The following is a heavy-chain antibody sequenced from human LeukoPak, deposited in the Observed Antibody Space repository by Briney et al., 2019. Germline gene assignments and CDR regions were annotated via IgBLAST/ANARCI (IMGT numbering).Heavy chain of an antibody. J-gene: IGHJ4*02. V-gene: IGHV4-4*07. Sequence: SETLSLTCTVSGGSISSYYWSWIRQPAGKGLEWIGRIHTSGNTNYNPSLQSRVTMSIDTSKNQSSLKLSSVTAADTAVYFCVREPITAAGSFDYWGQGALVTVSS. D-gene: IGHD6-13*01. CDR1: GGSISSYY. CDR2: IHTSGNT. CDR3: VREPITAAGSFDY.